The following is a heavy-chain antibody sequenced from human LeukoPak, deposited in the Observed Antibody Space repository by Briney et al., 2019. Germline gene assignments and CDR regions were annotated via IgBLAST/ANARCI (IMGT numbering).Heavy chain of an antibody. J-gene: IGHJ4*02. CDR3: AKGRLTGDFDY. CDR1: GFTFTTYW. CDR2: INSDGSIT. Sequence: GGSLRLSCAASGFTFTTYWMHWVRQAPGKGLVWVSHINSDGSITSYADSVKGRFTISRDSAKNTLYLQMNSLRAEDTAVYYCAKGRLTGDFDYWGQGTLVTVSS. D-gene: IGHD1-14*01. V-gene: IGHV3-74*01.